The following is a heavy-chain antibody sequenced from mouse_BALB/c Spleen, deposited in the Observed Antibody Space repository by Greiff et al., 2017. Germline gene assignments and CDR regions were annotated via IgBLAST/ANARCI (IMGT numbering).Heavy chain of an antibody. CDR3: ARGRAGYNYWYFDD. CDR1: GFTFSSYA. D-gene: IGHD2-2*01. CDR2: ISSGGST. V-gene: IGHV5-6-5*01. J-gene: IGHJ1*01. Sequence: EVKLVESGGGLVKPGGSLKLSCAASGFTFSSYAMSWVRQTPEKRLEWVASISSGGSTYYPDSVKGRFTISRDNARNILYLQMSSLRSEDTAMYYCARGRAGYNYWYFDDWGAGTTVTVSS.